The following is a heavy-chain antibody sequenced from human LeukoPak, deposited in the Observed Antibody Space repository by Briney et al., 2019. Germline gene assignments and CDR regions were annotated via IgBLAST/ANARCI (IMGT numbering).Heavy chain of an antibody. Sequence: GRSLRLSCAASGFTFSSYGMHWVRQAPGKGLEWVAVIWYDGSNKYYADSVKGRFTISRDNSKNTLYLQMDSLRAEDTAVYYCARDQGLRFLEWLPDAFDIWGQGTMVTVSS. CDR2: IWYDGSNK. CDR1: GFTFSSYG. CDR3: ARDQGLRFLEWLPDAFDI. D-gene: IGHD3-3*01. V-gene: IGHV3-33*01. J-gene: IGHJ3*02.